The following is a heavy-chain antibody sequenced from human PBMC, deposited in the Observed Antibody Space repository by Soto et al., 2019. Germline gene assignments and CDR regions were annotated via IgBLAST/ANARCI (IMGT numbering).Heavy chain of an antibody. Sequence: ALVPLRLRKSVACGTSGDFCCRWILQKQGKGLEWIGYIYYSGSTNYNPSLKSRVTISVDTSKNQFSLKLSSVTAADTAVYYCASQHYYDSSGYYVVYWGQGTLVTVSS. CDR2: IYYSGST. D-gene: IGHD3-22*01. V-gene: IGHV4-59*08. CDR3: ASQHYYDSSGYYVVY. J-gene: IGHJ4*02. CDR1: CGTSGDFC.